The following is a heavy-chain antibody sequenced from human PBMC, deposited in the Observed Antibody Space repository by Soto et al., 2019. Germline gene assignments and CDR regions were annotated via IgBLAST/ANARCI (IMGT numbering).Heavy chain of an antibody. CDR1: GGSITGSSYY. Sequence: PSETLSLTCSVSGGSITGSSYYWGWIRQPPGKGLEWIASIYYSGTTYYNPSLKSRVTISVDTSNNQFSLKLTSLTAADTALYYCARLGVRRQVIRSDYWGQGTLVTVSS. J-gene: IGHJ4*02. D-gene: IGHD2-21*01. CDR2: IYYSGTT. V-gene: IGHV4-39*01. CDR3: ARLGVRRQVIRSDY.